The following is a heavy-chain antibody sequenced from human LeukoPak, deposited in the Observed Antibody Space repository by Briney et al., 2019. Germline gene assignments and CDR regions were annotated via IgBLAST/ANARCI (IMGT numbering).Heavy chain of an antibody. CDR2: ISASGGTT. V-gene: IGHV3-23*01. J-gene: IGHJ4*02. CDR3: AKVSSGSYFNEYYFDY. Sequence: GGSLRLSCAASGFTFSSFAMTWVRQAPGKGLEWVSIISASGGTTDYADSVKGRFTISRDNSKNTLYLQMNSLRAEDTAVYYCAKVSSGSYFNEYYFDYWGQGTLVTVSS. CDR1: GFTFSSFA. D-gene: IGHD1-26*01.